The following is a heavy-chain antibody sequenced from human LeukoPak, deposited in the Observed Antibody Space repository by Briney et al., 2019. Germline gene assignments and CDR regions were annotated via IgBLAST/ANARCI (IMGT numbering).Heavy chain of an antibody. CDR2: IDPSDSYT. V-gene: IGHV5-10-1*01. Sequence: GESLKISCEGAGYSSTSYWIRWVRQMPGKGLEWMGRIDPSDSYTNYSPSFQGHVTISADKSISTAYLQWSSLKASDTAMYYCARHDYGDLLNYYGMDVWGKGNTVTVSS. CDR1: GYSSTSYW. D-gene: IGHD4-17*01. J-gene: IGHJ6*04. CDR3: ARHDYGDLLNYYGMDV.